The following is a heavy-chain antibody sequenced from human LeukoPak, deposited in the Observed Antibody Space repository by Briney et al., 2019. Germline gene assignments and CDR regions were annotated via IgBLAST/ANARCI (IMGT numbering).Heavy chain of an antibody. CDR2: ISGSGGST. CDR3: AKQICSGYYYGYFDY. Sequence: GGSLRLSCAASGFTFSSYAMSWVRQAPGKGLEWVSAISGSGGSTYYADSVKGRFTISRDNSKNTLYLQMNSLRAEDTAVYYCAKQICSGYYYGYFDYWGQGTLVTVSS. D-gene: IGHD3-22*01. V-gene: IGHV3-23*01. J-gene: IGHJ4*02. CDR1: GFTFSSYA.